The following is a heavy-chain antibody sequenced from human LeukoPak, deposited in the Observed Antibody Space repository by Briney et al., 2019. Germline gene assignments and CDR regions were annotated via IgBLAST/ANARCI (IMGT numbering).Heavy chain of an antibody. J-gene: IGHJ4*02. CDR3: ARGSQYYYDSSGYQPVRY. CDR2: INHSGST. D-gene: IGHD3-22*01. Sequence: SETLSLTCAVYGGSFSGYYWSWIRQPPGKGLEWIGEINHSGSTNCNPSLKSRVTISVDTSKNQFSLKLSSVTAADTAVYYCARGSQYYYDSSGYQPVRYWGQGTLVTVSS. V-gene: IGHV4-34*01. CDR1: GGSFSGYY.